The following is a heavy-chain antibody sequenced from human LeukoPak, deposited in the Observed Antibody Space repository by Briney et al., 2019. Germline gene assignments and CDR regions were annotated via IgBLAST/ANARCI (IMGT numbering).Heavy chain of an antibody. CDR1: GGSFSGYY. Sequence: PSETLSLTCAVYGGSFSGYYWSWIRQPPGKGLEWIGEINHSGSTNYNPSLKSRVTISVDTSKNQFSLKLSSVTAADTAEYYCARRSITIFGVVIIPTKCGWLDPWGQGTLVTVSS. D-gene: IGHD3-3*01. V-gene: IGHV4-34*01. CDR3: ARRSITIFGVVIIPTKCGWLDP. CDR2: INHSGST. J-gene: IGHJ5*02.